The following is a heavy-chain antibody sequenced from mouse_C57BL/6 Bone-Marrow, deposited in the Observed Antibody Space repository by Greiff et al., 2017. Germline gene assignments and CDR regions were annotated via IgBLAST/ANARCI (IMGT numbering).Heavy chain of an antibody. V-gene: IGHV1-82*01. CDR3: ARSLLRYPHYYAMDY. CDR1: GYAFSSSW. CDR2: IYPGDGDT. Sequence: QVQLQQSGPELVKPGASVKISCKASGYAFSSSWMNWVKQRPGKGLEWIGRIYPGDGDTNYNGKFKGKATLTADKSSSTAYMQRSSLTSEDSAVYVCARSLLRYPHYYAMDYWGQGTSVTVSS. J-gene: IGHJ4*01. D-gene: IGHD1-1*01.